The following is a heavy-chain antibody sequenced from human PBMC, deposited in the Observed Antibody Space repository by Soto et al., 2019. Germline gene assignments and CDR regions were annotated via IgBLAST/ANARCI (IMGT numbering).Heavy chain of an antibody. Sequence: QVQLVESGGGVVQPGRSLRLSCAASGFTFSSYGMHWVRQAPGKGLEWVAVIWYDGSNKYYADSVKGRFTISRDNSKNPLYLQMNSLRAEDTAVYYCARETEVELLNLYYFDYGGQGTLVTVSS. J-gene: IGHJ4*02. V-gene: IGHV3-33*01. D-gene: IGHD1-26*01. CDR2: IWYDGSNK. CDR1: GFTFSSYG. CDR3: ARETEVELLNLYYFDY.